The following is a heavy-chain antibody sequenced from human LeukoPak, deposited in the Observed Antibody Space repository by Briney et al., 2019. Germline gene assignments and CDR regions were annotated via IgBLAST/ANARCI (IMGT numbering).Heavy chain of an antibody. Sequence: GGSLRLSCAASGFTFSAYWMTWVRQAPGKGLEWVANIKRDGSEKYYVDSVKGRFIISRDNARNSLFLQMNSLRAEDTAVYYCTRPYGYCSGGGSCFPFDYWGQGTLLTVSS. CDR2: IKRDGSEK. J-gene: IGHJ4*02. CDR1: GFTFSAYW. D-gene: IGHD2-15*01. CDR3: TRPYGYCSGGGSCFPFDY. V-gene: IGHV3-7*01.